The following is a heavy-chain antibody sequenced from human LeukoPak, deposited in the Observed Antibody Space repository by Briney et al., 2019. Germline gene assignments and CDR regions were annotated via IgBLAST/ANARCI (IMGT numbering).Heavy chain of an antibody. D-gene: IGHD4-17*01. J-gene: IGHJ4*02. CDR2: ISGSGGST. CDR1: GLTFSRHA. Sequence: QLGGSLRLSCAASGLTFSRHAMSWVRQAPGKGLEWVSSISGSGGSTYYADSVKGRFTISRDNAKNTLYLQMNSLRAEDTAVYYCVKDYGDLKEDFWGQGTLVTVSS. V-gene: IGHV3-23*01. CDR3: VKDYGDLKEDF.